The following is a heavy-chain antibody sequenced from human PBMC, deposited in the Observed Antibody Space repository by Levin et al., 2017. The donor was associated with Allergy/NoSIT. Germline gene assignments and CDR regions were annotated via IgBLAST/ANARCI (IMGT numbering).Heavy chain of an antibody. D-gene: IGHD2/OR15-2a*01. J-gene: IGHJ3*02. CDR1: GFTFSSYG. V-gene: IGHV3-30*03. CDR2: ISSDGRKK. CDR3: AGMKRNILQAFGI. Sequence: PGGSLRLSCAASGFTFSSYGMHWVRQAPGKGLEWVAVISSDGRKKFYADSVKGRFTISRDNSKNSLFLQMNSLRDEDTAVYFCAGMKRNILQAFGIWGQGTMVTVSS.